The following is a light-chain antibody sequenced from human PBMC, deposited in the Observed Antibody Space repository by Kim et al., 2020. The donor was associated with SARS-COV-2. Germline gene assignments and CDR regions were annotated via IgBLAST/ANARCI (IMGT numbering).Light chain of an antibody. CDR1: IIERES. V-gene: IGLV3-21*01. Sequence: SYELTQPPSVSVAPGTTARIPCGGNIIERESVHWYQQKAGQVPVLIMYYDDNRPSGIPERFSGSTSGNMATLTISKVEAGDEADYHCQMWDFSGSQMIFG. J-gene: IGLJ2*01. CDR3: QMWDFSGSQMI. CDR2: YDD.